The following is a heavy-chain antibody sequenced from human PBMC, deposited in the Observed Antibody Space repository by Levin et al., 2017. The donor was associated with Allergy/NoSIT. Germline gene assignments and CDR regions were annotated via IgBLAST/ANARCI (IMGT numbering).Heavy chain of an antibody. J-gene: IGHJ5*02. CDR3: ARGTWVQLERRGWFDP. Sequence: ASVKVSCKASGYTFTSYYMHWVRQAPGQGLEWMGIINPSGGSTSYAQKFQGRVTMTRDTSTSTVYMELSSLRSEDTAVYYCARGTWVQLERRGWFDPWGQGTLVTVSS. CDR1: GYTFTSYY. CDR2: INPSGGST. D-gene: IGHD1-1*01. V-gene: IGHV1-46*01.